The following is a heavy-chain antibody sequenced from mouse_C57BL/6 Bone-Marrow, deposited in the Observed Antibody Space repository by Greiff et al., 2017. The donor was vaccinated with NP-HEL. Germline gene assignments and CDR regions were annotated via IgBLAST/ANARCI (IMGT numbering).Heavy chain of an antibody. V-gene: IGHV5-4*01. CDR1: GFTFSSYA. CDR2: ISDGGSYT. Sequence: EVQRVESGGGLVKPGGSLKLSCAASGFTFSSYAMSWVRQTPEKRLEWVATISDGGSYTYYPDNVKGRFTISRDNAKNNLYLQMSHLKSEDTAMYYCARDGGRDAMDYWGQGTSVTVSS. CDR3: ARDGGRDAMDY. J-gene: IGHJ4*01. D-gene: IGHD3-3*01.